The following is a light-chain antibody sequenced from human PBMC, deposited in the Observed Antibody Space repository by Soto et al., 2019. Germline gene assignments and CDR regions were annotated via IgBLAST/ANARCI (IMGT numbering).Light chain of an antibody. J-gene: IGKJ3*01. CDR1: QSVSTN. CDR3: HQYGNWPPT. CDR2: DAS. V-gene: IGKV3-15*01. Sequence: EIVMTQTPATLSVSPGERATLSCRASQSVSTNLAWYQQKPGQAPRLVIYDASSRATGYPARFSGSVSGTEFTLTISSLQSEDFALYFCHQYGNWPPTFGPGTKVD.